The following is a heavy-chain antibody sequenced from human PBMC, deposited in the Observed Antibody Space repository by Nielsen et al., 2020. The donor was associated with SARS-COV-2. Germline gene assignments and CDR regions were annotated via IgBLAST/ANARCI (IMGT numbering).Heavy chain of an antibody. D-gene: IGHD1-26*01. V-gene: IGHV3-48*02. CDR2: ISSSSSTI. J-gene: IGHJ5*02. CDR3: ARDVLGSSGSYGGWFDP. Sequence: GESLKISCAASGFTFSSYSMNWVRQAPGKGLEWVSYISSSSSTIYYADSVKGRFTISRDNAKNSLYLQMYSLRDEDTAVYYCARDVLGSSGSYGGWFDPWGQGTLVTVSS. CDR1: GFTFSSYS.